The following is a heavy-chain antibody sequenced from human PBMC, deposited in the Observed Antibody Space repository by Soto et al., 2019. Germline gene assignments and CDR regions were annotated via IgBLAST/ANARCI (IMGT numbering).Heavy chain of an antibody. CDR2: INHSGST. V-gene: IGHV4-34*01. CDR1: GGSFSGYY. D-gene: IGHD2-8*01. J-gene: IGHJ4*02. CDR3: ARGQTNGKKRDYFDY. Sequence: PSETLSLTCAVYGGSFSGYYWSWIRQPPGKGLEWIGEINHSGSTNYNPSLKSRVTISVDTSKNQFSLKLSSVTAADTAVYYCARGQTNGKKRDYFDYWGQGTLVTVSS.